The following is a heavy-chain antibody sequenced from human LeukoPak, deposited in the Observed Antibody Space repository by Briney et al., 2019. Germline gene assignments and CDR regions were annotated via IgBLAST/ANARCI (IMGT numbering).Heavy chain of an antibody. J-gene: IGHJ6*02. D-gene: IGHD6-25*01. V-gene: IGHV1-18*01. CDR2: ISAYNGNT. CDR1: GYTFTSYG. Sequence: ASVKVSCEASGYTFTSYGISWVRQAPGQGLEWMGWISAYNGNTNYAQKLQGRVAMTRNTPISTAYMELSSLRSEDTAVYYCARTISGGDVWGQGTTVTVSS. CDR3: ARTISGGDV.